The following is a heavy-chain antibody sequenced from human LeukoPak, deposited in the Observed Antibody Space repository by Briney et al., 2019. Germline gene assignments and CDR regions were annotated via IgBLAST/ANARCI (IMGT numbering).Heavy chain of an antibody. D-gene: IGHD6-19*01. J-gene: IGHJ3*02. CDR1: GGSISSYY. Sequence: SETLSLTCTVSGGSISSYYWSWIRQPPGKGLEWIGYIYYSGSTNYNPSLKSRVTISVDTSKNQFSLKLSSVTAADTAVYYCARGSGWYGTDAFDIWGQGTMVTVSS. V-gene: IGHV4-59*01. CDR3: ARGSGWYGTDAFDI. CDR2: IYYSGST.